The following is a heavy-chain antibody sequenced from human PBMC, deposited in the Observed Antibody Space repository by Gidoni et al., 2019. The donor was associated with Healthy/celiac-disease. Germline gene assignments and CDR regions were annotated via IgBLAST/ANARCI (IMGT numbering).Heavy chain of an antibody. D-gene: IGHD5-18*01. CDR2: ISYDGSNK. J-gene: IGHJ4*02. Sequence: QVQLVESGGGVVQPGRSLRLSCAASGFTFSSYAMHWVRQAPGKGLEWVAVISYDGSNKYYADSVKGRFTISRDNSKNTLYLQMNSLRAEDTAVYYCARDPRGYSYGYVDYWGQGTLVTVSS. V-gene: IGHV3-30-3*01. CDR3: ARDPRGYSYGYVDY. CDR1: GFTFSSYA.